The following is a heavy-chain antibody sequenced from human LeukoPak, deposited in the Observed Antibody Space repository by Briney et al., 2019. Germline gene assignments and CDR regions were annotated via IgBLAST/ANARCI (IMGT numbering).Heavy chain of an antibody. J-gene: IGHJ4*02. CDR2: ISTYNGNT. CDR3: ARNYYDGRGYPKFDY. D-gene: IGHD3-22*01. Sequence: GASVKVSCKASGDTFTSYGFSWVRQALGQGLEWMGWISTYNGNTNYAQKLQGRVTLTTDTSTYTAYMELRSLKSDDTAVYYCARNYYDGRGYPKFDYWGQGTLVTVSS. V-gene: IGHV1-18*01. CDR1: GDTFTSYG.